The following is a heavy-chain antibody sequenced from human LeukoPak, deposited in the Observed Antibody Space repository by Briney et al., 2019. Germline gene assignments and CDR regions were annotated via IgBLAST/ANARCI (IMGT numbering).Heavy chain of an antibody. CDR3: ARDQIVGATNYFDY. CDR1: GGSISSYY. D-gene: IGHD1-26*01. CDR2: IYYSGST. V-gene: IGHV4-59*01. J-gene: IGHJ4*02. Sequence: SETLSLTCTVSGGSISSYYWSWIRQPPGKGLEWIGYIYYSGSTNYNPSLKGRVTISVDTSKNQFSLKLSSVTAADTAVYYCARDQIVGATNYFDYWGQGTLVTVSS.